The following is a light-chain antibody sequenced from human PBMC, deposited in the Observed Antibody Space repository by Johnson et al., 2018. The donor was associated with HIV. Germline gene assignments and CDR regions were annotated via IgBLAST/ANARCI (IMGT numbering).Light chain of an antibody. CDR1: NSNIGNNY. CDR3: GSWDSSLSALYV. CDR2: ETN. V-gene: IGLV1-51*02. Sequence: QSVLTQPPSVSAAPGQKVTISCSGSNSNIGNNYVSWYQQLPGTAPKLLIYETNKRPSGIPDRFSGSKSGTSATLGITGLQTGDEADYYCGSWDSSLSALYVFGTGTKVAVL. J-gene: IGLJ1*01.